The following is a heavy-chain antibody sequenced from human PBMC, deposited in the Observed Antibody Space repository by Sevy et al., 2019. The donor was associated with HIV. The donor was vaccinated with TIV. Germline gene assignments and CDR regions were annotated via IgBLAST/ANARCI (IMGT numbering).Heavy chain of an antibody. D-gene: IGHD6-13*01. CDR3: ARDAAEGPYGSSWFSNWLDP. CDR2: ISYDGSNK. CDR1: GFTFNSYS. Sequence: GGSLRLSCVASGFTFNSYSMYWVRQAPGKGVEWVAAISYDGSNKYFADSVKGRFTISRDNSKNILYLQINSLRVQDTATYFCARDAAEGPYGSSWFSNWLDPWGQGTLVTVSS. J-gene: IGHJ5*02. V-gene: IGHV3-30*04.